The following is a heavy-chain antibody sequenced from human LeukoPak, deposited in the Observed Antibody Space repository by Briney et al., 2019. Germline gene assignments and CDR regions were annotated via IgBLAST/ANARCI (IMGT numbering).Heavy chain of an antibody. CDR2: INHSGST. CDR1: GGSLSGYY. D-gene: IGHD6-13*01. V-gene: IGHV4-34*01. CDR3: AREAGASGFDL. J-gene: IGHJ2*01. Sequence: SPSETLSLTCAVYGGSLSGYYWSWIRQPPGKGLEWIGEINHSGSTNYNPSLKSRVTISVDTSKNQFSLKLSSVTAADTAVYYCAREAGASGFDLWGRGTLVTVSS.